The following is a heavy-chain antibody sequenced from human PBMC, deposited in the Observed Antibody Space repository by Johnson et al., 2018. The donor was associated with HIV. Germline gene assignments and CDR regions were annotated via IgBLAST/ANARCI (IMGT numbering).Heavy chain of an antibody. CDR1: GFTFSSSV. CDR3: ARGAFLKVYVSDDAFDI. J-gene: IGHJ3*02. CDR2: SRGSGGST. Sequence: VQLVESGGGLVKPGGSLRLSCAASGFTFSSSVMSWGRPAPGKGREWVSASRGSGGSTYYADSAKGRFTISRDNSKNTLYLQLNNLRSEDTAVYYCARGAFLKVYVSDDAFDIWGQGTMVTVSS. D-gene: IGHD2-8*01. V-gene: IGHV3-23*04.